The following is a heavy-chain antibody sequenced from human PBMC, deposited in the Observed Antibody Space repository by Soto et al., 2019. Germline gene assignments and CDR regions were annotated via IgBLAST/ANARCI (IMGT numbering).Heavy chain of an antibody. Sequence: PERLSLTCTVSGDSITMYYFSWIRQPPGKGLEWIGYIYYSGYTSYNPSLKSRVTISVDTSKNQSSLKLNSVTAADTAVYYCARCFSGNYPSRPEEQYYFDSWGQGTLVTVSS. J-gene: IGHJ4*02. CDR1: GDSITMYY. CDR3: ARCFSGNYPSRPEEQYYFDS. CDR2: IYYSGYT. D-gene: IGHD1-26*01. V-gene: IGHV4-59*12.